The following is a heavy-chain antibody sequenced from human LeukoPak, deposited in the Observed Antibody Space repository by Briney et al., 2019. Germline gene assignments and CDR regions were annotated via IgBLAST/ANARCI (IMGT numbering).Heavy chain of an antibody. Sequence: GGSLKLSCAASGFTSRSSWMSWVRLAPGKGLEWVGNIRPDGSEKQYVDSVKGRFTISRDNAQNSLFLQMNSLRAEDTAVYYCAKDLHSRGSWPFDYWGQGTLVTVSS. V-gene: IGHV3-7*01. CDR1: GFTSRSSW. CDR2: IRPDGSEK. CDR3: AKDLHSRGSWPFDY. D-gene: IGHD1-26*01. J-gene: IGHJ4*02.